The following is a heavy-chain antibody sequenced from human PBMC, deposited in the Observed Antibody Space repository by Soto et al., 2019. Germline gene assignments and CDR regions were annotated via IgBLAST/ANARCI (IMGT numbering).Heavy chain of an antibody. J-gene: IGHJ6*02. CDR3: AKDSIPQPWIYGLDV. V-gene: IGHV3-9*01. CDR2: ISWNSGSL. D-gene: IGHD2-2*03. Sequence: EVQLVESGGGLVQPGRSLRLSGAASGFTFDDYAMHWVRQVPGEGLEWVSGISWNSGSLGYADSVNGLFTISTDNDKHSLNLDMYRLRAEDTALYYCAKDSIPQPWIYGLDVGGQGTTVTVSS. CDR1: GFTFDDYA.